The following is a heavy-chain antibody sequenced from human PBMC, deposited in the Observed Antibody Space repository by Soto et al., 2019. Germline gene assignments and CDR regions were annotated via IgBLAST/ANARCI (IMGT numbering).Heavy chain of an antibody. Sequence: GSLSLSCAASGLTLSSYGMHWVRQAPGKGLEWVAVIWYDGSNKYYADSVKGRFTISRDNSKNTLYPQMNSLRAEDTAVYYCARGPITMIVEGFDYWGQGTLVTVSS. J-gene: IGHJ4*02. D-gene: IGHD3-22*01. CDR2: IWYDGSNK. V-gene: IGHV3-33*01. CDR1: GLTLSSYG. CDR3: ARGPITMIVEGFDY.